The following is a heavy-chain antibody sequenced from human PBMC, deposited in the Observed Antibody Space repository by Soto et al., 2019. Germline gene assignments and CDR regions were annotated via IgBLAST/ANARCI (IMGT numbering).Heavy chain of an antibody. CDR3: ARGGLVSGWYYFDY. Sequence: QVQLQESGPGLVKPSETLSLTCTVSGGSISSYYWSWIRQPPGKGLEWIGYIYYSGSTNYNPSLKSRVTISVDTSKVQFSLKLSSVIAADTAVYYCARGGLVSGWYYFDYWGQGTLVTVSS. J-gene: IGHJ4*02. CDR2: IYYSGST. V-gene: IGHV4-59*01. CDR1: GGSISSYY. D-gene: IGHD6-19*01.